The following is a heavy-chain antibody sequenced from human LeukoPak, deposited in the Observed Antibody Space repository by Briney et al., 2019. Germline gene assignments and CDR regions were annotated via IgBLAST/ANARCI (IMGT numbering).Heavy chain of an antibody. Sequence: SETLSLTCTVSGGSISSYYWSWIRQPPGKGLEWIGYIYNSGTTNLNPSLKSRVTISVDTSRNQFSLKLSSVTAADTAVYFCARHPSQAGRYYFDYWGQGTLATVSS. J-gene: IGHJ4*02. CDR2: IYNSGTT. CDR1: GGSISSYY. CDR3: ARHPSQAGRYYFDY. V-gene: IGHV4-59*08. D-gene: IGHD1-14*01.